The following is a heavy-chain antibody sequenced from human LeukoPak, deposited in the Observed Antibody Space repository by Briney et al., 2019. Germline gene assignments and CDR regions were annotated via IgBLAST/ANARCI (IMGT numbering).Heavy chain of an antibody. CDR3: AKIVGIVVVPAYYFDY. Sequence: GSLRLSCAASGFTFSSYAMSWVRQAPGKGLEWVSAISGSGGSTYYADSVKGRFTISRDNSKNTLYLQMNSLRAEDTAVYYCAKIVGIVVVPAYYFDYWGQGTLVTVSS. CDR1: GFTFSSYA. V-gene: IGHV3-23*01. CDR2: ISGSGGST. J-gene: IGHJ4*02. D-gene: IGHD2-2*03.